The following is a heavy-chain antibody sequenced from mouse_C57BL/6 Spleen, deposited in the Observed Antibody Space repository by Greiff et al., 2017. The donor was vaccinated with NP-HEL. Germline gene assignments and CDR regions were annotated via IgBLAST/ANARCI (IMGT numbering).Heavy chain of an antibody. CDR3: ARDTYYSNYAVAY. J-gene: IGHJ3*01. D-gene: IGHD2-5*01. V-gene: IGHV5-16*01. CDR1: GFTFSDYY. Sequence: EVQLVESEGGLVQPGSSMKLSCTASGFTFSDYYMAWVRQVPEKGLEWVANINYDGSSTYSLDSLKSRFIISRDNAKNILYLQMSSLKSEDTATYYSARDTYYSNYAVAYWGQGTLVTVSA. CDR2: INYDGSST.